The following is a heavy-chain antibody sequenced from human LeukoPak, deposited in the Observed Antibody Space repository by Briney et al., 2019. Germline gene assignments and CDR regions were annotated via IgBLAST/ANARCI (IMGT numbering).Heavy chain of an antibody. CDR3: ARDMGGRHDY. CDR2: IYYSGST. D-gene: IGHD1-26*01. V-gene: IGHV4-59*12. CDR1: GGSISSYY. J-gene: IGHJ4*02. Sequence: PSETLSLTCTVSGGSISSYYWSWIRQPPGKGLEWIGYIYYSGSTNYNPSLKSRVTISVDTSKNQFSLKLSSVTAADTAVYYCARDMGGRHDYWGQGTLVTVSS.